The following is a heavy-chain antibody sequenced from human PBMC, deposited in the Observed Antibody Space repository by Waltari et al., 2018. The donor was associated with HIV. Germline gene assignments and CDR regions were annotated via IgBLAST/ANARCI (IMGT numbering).Heavy chain of an antibody. CDR1: GGSISSYY. CDR2: IDTSGST. CDR3: ARDPSAVAPGLYYYGLSL. V-gene: IGHV4-59*01. D-gene: IGHD5-12*01. J-gene: IGHJ6*02. Sequence: QVQLQESGPGLVMPSETLSLTCFVSGGSISSYYWDWIRQPPGEGLEWIVHIDTSGSTNYNPSLRSRVSISIDTSKNQFSLKLSSVTAADTAVYYCARDPSAVAPGLYYYGLSLWGPGTTVTVSS.